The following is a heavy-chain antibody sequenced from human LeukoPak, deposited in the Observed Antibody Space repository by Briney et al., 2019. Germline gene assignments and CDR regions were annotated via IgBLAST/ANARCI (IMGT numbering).Heavy chain of an antibody. Sequence: SVKVSCKASGGTFSSYAISWVRQAPGQGLEWIGGIIPIFGTANYAQKFQGRVTITADESTSTAYMELSSLRSEDTAVYYCARDRGLTIFDAFDIWGQGTMVTVSS. D-gene: IGHD3-3*01. CDR1: GGTFSSYA. J-gene: IGHJ3*02. V-gene: IGHV1-69*13. CDR3: ARDRGLTIFDAFDI. CDR2: IIPIFGTA.